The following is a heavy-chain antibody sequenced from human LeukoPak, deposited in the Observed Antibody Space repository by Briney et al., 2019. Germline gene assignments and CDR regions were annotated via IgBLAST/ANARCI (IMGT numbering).Heavy chain of an antibody. D-gene: IGHD6-19*01. CDR1: GGSISSSGYY. J-gene: IGHJ4*02. CDR2: IYHSGIT. Sequence: SETLSLTCAVSGGSISSSGYYWSWIRQPPGRGLEWIGYIYHSGITYYNTSLKSRVTISVDTSNNQFSLKLSSVTAADTAGYYCARDRGGSSGFYYFDYWGQGTLVTVSS. CDR3: ARDRGGSSGFYYFDY. V-gene: IGHV4-30-2*01.